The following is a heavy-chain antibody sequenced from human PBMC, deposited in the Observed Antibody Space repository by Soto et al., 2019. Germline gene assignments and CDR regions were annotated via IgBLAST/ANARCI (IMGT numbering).Heavy chain of an antibody. J-gene: IGHJ4*02. V-gene: IGHV3-23*01. CDR2: ISGSGGST. D-gene: IGHD3-16*01. CDR3: AKDRFFVFFSVGKSSDYFDY. CDR1: GFTFSSYA. Sequence: PGGSLRLSCAASGFTFSSYAMSWVRQAPGKGLEWVSAISGSGGSTYYADSVKGRFTISRDNSKNTLYLQMNSLRAEDTAVYYCAKDRFFVFFSVGKSSDYFDYWGQGTLVTVSS.